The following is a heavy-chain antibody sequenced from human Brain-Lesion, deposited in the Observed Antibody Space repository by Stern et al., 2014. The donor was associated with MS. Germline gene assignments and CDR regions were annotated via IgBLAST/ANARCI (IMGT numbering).Heavy chain of an antibody. V-gene: IGHV1-2*02. CDR1: GYIFTGYY. D-gene: IGHD3-3*01. Sequence: VQLVESGAEVKKPGASVKVSCKTSGYIFTGYYIHWVRQAPGQGLEWMAWINPNPGGPKYAQQFPGRVTMSRDTSISTAYVELSSLTSDDTAVYYCARDQRGITIFGVVTDYYYLGMDVWGQGTTVTVSS. CDR3: ARDQRGITIFGVVTDYYYLGMDV. CDR2: INPNPGGP. J-gene: IGHJ6*02.